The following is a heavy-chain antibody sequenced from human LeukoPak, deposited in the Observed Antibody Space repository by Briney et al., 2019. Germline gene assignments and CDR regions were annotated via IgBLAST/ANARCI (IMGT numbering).Heavy chain of an antibody. J-gene: IGHJ5*02. CDR3: ARDGSGSYQNNWFDP. CDR2: INPSGGST. CDR1: GNTLTELS. V-gene: IGHV1-46*01. D-gene: IGHD1-26*01. Sequence: GASVKVSCKVSGNTLTELSMHWVRQAPGQGLEWMGIINPSGGSTYYAQKFQGRVTMTRDTSTSTVYMELSSLTSEDTAVYYCARDGSGSYQNNWFDPWGQGTLVTVSS.